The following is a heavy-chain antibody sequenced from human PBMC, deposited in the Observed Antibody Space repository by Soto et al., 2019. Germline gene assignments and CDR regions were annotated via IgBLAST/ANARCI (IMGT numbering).Heavy chain of an antibody. J-gene: IGHJ6*01. CDR2: ISYDGSNK. Sequence: QVQLVESGGGVVQPGRSLRLSCAASGFTFSSYAMHWVRQAPGKGLEWVAVISYDGSNKYYADSVKGRFTISRDNSKNTLYLQMNSLRAEDTAVYYCARDPLRIAVAGTWYYYYGMDVW. CDR3: ARDPLRIAVAGTWYYYYGMDV. D-gene: IGHD6-19*01. V-gene: IGHV3-30-3*01. CDR1: GFTFSSYA.